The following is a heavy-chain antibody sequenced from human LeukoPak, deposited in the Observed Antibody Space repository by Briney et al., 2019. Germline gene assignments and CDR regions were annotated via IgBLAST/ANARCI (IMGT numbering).Heavy chain of an antibody. CDR2: IKEDGSEK. D-gene: IGHD6-13*01. V-gene: IGHV3-7*03. CDR3: AKVAAAGIFDY. CDR1: GFTFSRYW. J-gene: IGHJ4*02. Sequence: GGSLRLSCAASGFTFSRYWMSWVRQAAGKGLEWVANIKEDGSEKYYMDSVKGRFTISRDNAKNSLYLHMNSLRAEDTAVYYCAKVAAAGIFDYWGQGTLVTVSS.